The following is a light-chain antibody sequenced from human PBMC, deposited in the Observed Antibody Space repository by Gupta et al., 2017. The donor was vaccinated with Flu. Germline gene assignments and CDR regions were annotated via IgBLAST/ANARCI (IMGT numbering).Light chain of an antibody. J-gene: IGLJ3*02. Sequence: QSVLTQPPSASGTPGQRVTISCSGSSSNIGSNTVNWYQQLPGTAPKLLIYSNNQRPSGVPDRFSGSKSGTSASLAISGLQSEDEAHYYCAAWDDSRNGQVFGGACKLSVL. CDR1: SSNIGSNT. CDR3: AAWDDSRNGQV. CDR2: SNN. V-gene: IGLV1-44*01.